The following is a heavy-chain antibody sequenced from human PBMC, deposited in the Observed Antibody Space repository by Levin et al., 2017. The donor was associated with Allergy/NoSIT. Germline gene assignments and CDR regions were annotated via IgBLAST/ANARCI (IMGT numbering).Heavy chain of an antibody. J-gene: IGHJ4*02. CDR3: ARHWHSRSPDDY. CDR1: GGSISSYY. CDR2: IYYSGST. D-gene: IGHD6-6*01. Sequence: ESLKISCTVSGGSISSYYWSWIRQPPGKGLEWIGYIYYSGSTNYNPSLNSRVTISVDTSKNQFSLMLSSGPAADTAVYYCARHWHSRSPDDYWGQGTLVTVSS. V-gene: IGHV4-59*08.